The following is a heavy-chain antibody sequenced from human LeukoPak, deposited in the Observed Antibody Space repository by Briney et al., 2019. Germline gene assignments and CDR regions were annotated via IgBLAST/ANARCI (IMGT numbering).Heavy chain of an antibody. Sequence: SETLPLTCTVSGGSISSSSYYRGWIRQPPGKGLEWIGYIYYSGSTNYNPSLKSRVTISVDTSKNQFSLKLSSVTAADTAVYYCARGPRYSSSWHLDYYYYYMDVWGKGTTVTVSS. CDR1: GGSISSSSYY. V-gene: IGHV4-61*05. CDR3: ARGPRYSSSWHLDYYYYYMDV. CDR2: IYYSGST. J-gene: IGHJ6*03. D-gene: IGHD6-13*01.